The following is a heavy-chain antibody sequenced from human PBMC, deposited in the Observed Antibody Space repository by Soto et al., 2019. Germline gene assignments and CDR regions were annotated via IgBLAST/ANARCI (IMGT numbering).Heavy chain of an antibody. CDR1: GVTFSSYG. J-gene: IGHJ6*02. D-gene: IGHD6-19*01. V-gene: IGHV3-74*01. CDR3: ARGDSSGWYYYYYYGMDV. CDR2: INSDGSST. Sequence: GGSLRLCCAACGVTFSSYGVDGVLQAPGKGLVWVSRINSDGSSTSYADSVKGRFTISRDNAKNTLYLQMNSLRAEDTAVYYCARGDSSGWYYYYYYGMDVWGQGTTVTVSS.